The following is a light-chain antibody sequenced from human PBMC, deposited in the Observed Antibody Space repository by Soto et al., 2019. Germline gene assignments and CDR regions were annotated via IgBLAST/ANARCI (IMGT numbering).Light chain of an antibody. V-gene: IGKV3-15*01. Sequence: EKVMTQSPATLSLSPGERATLSCRASQSISSSLAWYQQKPGQAPRLLIYGASTRATGVPARFGGSGSGTEFTLSISSLQSEDFAVYYCQQYNSWPLTFGGGTKVEIK. CDR1: QSISSS. CDR2: GAS. J-gene: IGKJ4*01. CDR3: QQYNSWPLT.